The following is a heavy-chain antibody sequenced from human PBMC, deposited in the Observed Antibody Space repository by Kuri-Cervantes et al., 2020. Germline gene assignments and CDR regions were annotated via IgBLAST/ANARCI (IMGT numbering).Heavy chain of an antibody. J-gene: IGHJ6*02. CDR3: ASQQPAAYYYHYYGMDV. CDR2: INSDGSST. Sequence: GGSLRLSCAASGFTFSSYWMHWVRQAPGKGLVWVSRINSDGSSTSYADSVKGRFTISRDNAKNTLYLQMNSLRAEDTAVYYCASQQPAAYYYHYYGMDVWGQGTTVTVSS. CDR1: GFTFSSYW. V-gene: IGHV3-74*01. D-gene: IGHD2-2*01.